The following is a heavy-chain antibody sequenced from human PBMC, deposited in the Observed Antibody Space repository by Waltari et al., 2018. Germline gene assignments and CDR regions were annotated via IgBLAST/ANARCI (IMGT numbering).Heavy chain of an antibody. D-gene: IGHD3-3*01. CDR2: IIQDGSAK. CDR3: ARDLFNVGDYDLGP. Sequence: EVQLVESGGGLVQPGGSLRLSCEASGFTFSNYWMSWVRQAPGKGLALVANIIQDGSAKYYVDSVRGRFTISRDNAKNSLYLQMNSLRAEDTAVYYCARDLFNVGDYDLGPWGQGTLVTVSS. V-gene: IGHV3-7*04. CDR1: GFTFSNYW. J-gene: IGHJ5*02.